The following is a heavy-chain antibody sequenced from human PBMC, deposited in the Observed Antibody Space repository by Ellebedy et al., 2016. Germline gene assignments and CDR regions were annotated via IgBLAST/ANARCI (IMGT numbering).Heavy chain of an antibody. Sequence: GESLKISXQGSGYNFSNYWIAWVRQVPGKGLEWMGIIYPGDSNVRYGPSFEGHVTISADKSISTAYLQWSSLKASDTAMFYCATSALTYYDFWSGYYTHWGQGTLVTVSS. CDR1: GYNFSNYW. D-gene: IGHD3-3*01. J-gene: IGHJ4*02. V-gene: IGHV5-51*01. CDR3: ATSALTYYDFWSGYYTH. CDR2: IYPGDSNV.